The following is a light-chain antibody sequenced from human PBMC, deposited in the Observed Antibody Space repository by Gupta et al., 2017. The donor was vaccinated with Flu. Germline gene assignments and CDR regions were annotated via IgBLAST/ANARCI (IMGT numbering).Light chain of an antibody. V-gene: IGKV1-6*01. J-gene: IGKJ2*01. CDR1: RDIRND. Sequence: AIQMTQSPSSLFASVGDRVTITCRASRDIRNDLGWYQQKPGKAPKLLIYAASSLQSGVPSRFSGSGSGTDFTLAISSLQPEDSATYYCQQDVNYPYTFGQGTKMEIK. CDR3: QQDVNYPYT. CDR2: AAS.